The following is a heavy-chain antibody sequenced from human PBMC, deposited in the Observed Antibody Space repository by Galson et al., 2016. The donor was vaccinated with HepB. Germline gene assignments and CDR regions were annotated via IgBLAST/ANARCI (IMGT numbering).Heavy chain of an antibody. CDR2: ISSSGGMI. CDR1: GFTFSSYE. J-gene: IGHJ4*02. D-gene: IGHD5-18*01. Sequence: SLRLSCAASGFTFSSYEMHWVRQVPGKGLEWVSYISSSGGMIFYADSVRGRVTISRDHAENSLSLQMDSLRPDDTGVYFCVRDSGGYRDGPQYYLDYWGQGVLVTVSS. V-gene: IGHV3-48*03. CDR3: VRDSGGYRDGPQYYLDY.